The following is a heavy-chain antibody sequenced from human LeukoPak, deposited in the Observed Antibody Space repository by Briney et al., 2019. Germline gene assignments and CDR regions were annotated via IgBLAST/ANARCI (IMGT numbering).Heavy chain of an antibody. CDR2: IYYSGST. CDR1: GGSISSYY. D-gene: IGHD3-10*01. Sequence: SETLSLTCTVSGGSISSYYWSWIRQPPGKGLEWIGYIYYSGSTNYNPSLKSRVTISVDTSKNQFSLKLSSVTAADTAVYYCAGGVPTLYYYGSGSYPMSAFDIWGQGTMVTVSS. J-gene: IGHJ3*02. V-gene: IGHV4-59*01. CDR3: AGGVPTLYYYGSGSYPMSAFDI.